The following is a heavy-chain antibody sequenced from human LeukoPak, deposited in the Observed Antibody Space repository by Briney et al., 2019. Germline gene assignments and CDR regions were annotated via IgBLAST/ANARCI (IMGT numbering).Heavy chain of an antibody. CDR3: ASSPYRDWGQLYFDN. D-gene: IGHD7-27*01. J-gene: IGHJ4*02. CDR1: GGSVSSDDYH. Sequence: SETLSLTCTVSGGSVSSDDYHWNWIRQPPGKGLEWIGYIYYSGSTYYNPSLKSRVTISLDTPKNRFSLKLTSVTAADTAMYYCASSPYRDWGQLYFDNWGQGTLVTVSS. V-gene: IGHV4-30-4*01. CDR2: IYYSGST.